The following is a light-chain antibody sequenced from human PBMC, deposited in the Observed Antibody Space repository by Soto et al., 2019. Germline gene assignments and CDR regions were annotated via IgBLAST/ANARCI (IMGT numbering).Light chain of an antibody. CDR1: GSDVGGYNY. CDR3: CSYAGSYRYV. J-gene: IGLJ1*01. V-gene: IGLV2-11*01. Sequence: QSVLTQPRSVSGSPGQSVTISCTGTGSDVGGYNYVSWYQQHSGKAPKFMIYDVSKRPSGVPDRFSGSKSGNTASLTISGLQAEDEADYYCCSYAGSYRYVFGTGTKLTVL. CDR2: DVS.